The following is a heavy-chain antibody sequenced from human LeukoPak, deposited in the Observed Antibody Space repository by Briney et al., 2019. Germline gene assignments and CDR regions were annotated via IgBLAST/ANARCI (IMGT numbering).Heavy chain of an antibody. J-gene: IGHJ5*02. D-gene: IGHD6-13*01. CDR3: ARGPPSYSSSSYWFDP. Sequence: ASVKVSCKASGYTFTSYDINWVRQATGQGPEWMGWMNPNSGNTGYAQKFQGRVTITRNTSISTAYMELSSLRSEDPAVYYCARGPPSYSSSSYWFDPWGQGTLVTVSS. V-gene: IGHV1-8*03. CDR2: MNPNSGNT. CDR1: GYTFTSYD.